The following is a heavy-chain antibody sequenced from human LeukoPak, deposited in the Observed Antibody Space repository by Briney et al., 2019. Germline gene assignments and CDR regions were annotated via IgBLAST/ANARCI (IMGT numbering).Heavy chain of an antibody. D-gene: IGHD3-22*01. CDR2: IYTSGST. J-gene: IGHJ4*02. Sequence: PSETLSLTCTVSGGSISSYYWSWIRQAAGKGLEWIGRIYTSGSTNYNPSLKSRVTMSVDTSKNQFSLKLSSVTAADTAVYYCARTATEYYYDSSGYYPWFFDYWGQGTLVTVSS. CDR3: ARTATEYYYDSSGYYPWFFDY. V-gene: IGHV4-4*07. CDR1: GGSISSYY.